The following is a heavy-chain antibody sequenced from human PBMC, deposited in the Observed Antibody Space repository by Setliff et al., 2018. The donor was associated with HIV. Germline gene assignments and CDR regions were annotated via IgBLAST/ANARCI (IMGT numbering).Heavy chain of an antibody. CDR2: INPNEIMA. V-gene: IGHV1-46*01. CDR1: GYIFTSQH. D-gene: IGHD6-13*01. J-gene: IGHJ4*02. CDR3: ARAPRYSSSRIDY. Sequence: ASVKVSCKTSGYIFTSQHLHWVRQAPGQGLEWMGFINPNEIMAHYAQKFQDRVALTRDTSTGTVYMELRSLRSDDTAVYYCARAPRYSSSRIDYWGQGTLVTVSS.